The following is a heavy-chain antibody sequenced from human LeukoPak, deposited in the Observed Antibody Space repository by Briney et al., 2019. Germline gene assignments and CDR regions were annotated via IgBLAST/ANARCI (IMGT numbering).Heavy chain of an antibody. CDR3: ASSTAYRSAYGVADWYFDL. V-gene: IGHV4-31*03. CDR1: GGSVRSGAYF. D-gene: IGHD5-18*01. CDR2: IYYNGTT. J-gene: IGHJ2*01. Sequence: SQTLSLTCTVSGGSVRSGAYFWSWIRQHPGKGLEWIGFIYYNGTTYYNPSLKSRFTISLDTSKNQFSLKLTSVTAAATAVFYCASSTAYRSAYGVADWYFDLWGRGTLVTVSS.